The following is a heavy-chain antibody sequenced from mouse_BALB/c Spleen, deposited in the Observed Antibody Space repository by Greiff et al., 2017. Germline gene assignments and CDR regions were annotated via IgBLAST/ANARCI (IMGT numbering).Heavy chain of an antibody. CDR1: GFSLTSYG. Sequence: VQLVESGPGLVAPSQSLSITCTVSGFSLTSYGVHWVRQPPGKGLEWLGVIWAGGSTNYNSALMSRLSISKDNSKSQVFLKMNSLQTDDTAMYYCARDQANWDVEDYAMDYWGQGTSVTVSS. V-gene: IGHV2-9*02. CDR3: ARDQANWDVEDYAMDY. J-gene: IGHJ4*01. D-gene: IGHD4-1*01. CDR2: IWAGGST.